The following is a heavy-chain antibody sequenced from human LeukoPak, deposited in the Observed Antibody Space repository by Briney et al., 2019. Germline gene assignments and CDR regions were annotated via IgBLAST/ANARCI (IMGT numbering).Heavy chain of an antibody. D-gene: IGHD1-26*01. J-gene: IGHJ3*02. Sequence: GRSLRLSCAASGFAFDDYAMHWVRQAPGKGLEWVSLISGDGGSTYYADSVKGRFTISRDNSKNSLYLQMNSLRTEDTALYYCAKTFRSGSYLDAFDIWGQGTMVTVSS. CDR3: AKTFRSGSYLDAFDI. CDR1: GFAFDDYA. CDR2: ISGDGGST. V-gene: IGHV3-43*02.